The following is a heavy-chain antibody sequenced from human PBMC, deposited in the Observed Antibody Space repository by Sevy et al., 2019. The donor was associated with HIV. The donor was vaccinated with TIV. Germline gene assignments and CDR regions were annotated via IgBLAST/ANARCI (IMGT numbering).Heavy chain of an antibody. CDR3: TTLYSSSWYYRY. J-gene: IGHJ4*02. CDR2: IKSKTDGGTT. Sequence: GGSLRLSCAASAFTFSNAWMSWVRQAPGKGLEWVGRIKSKTDGGTTDYAAPVKGRFTISRDDSKNTLYLQMNSLKTEDTAVYYCTTLYSSSWYYRYWGQGTLVTVSS. CDR1: AFTFSNAW. D-gene: IGHD6-13*01. V-gene: IGHV3-15*01.